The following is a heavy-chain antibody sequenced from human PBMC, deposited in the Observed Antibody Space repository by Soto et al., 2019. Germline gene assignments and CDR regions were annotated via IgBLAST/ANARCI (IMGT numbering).Heavy chain of an antibody. Sequence: EVQLLESGGGLVQPGGSLRLSCAASGFTFSRNAMSWVRQAPGKGPEWVSGISGGGGATYYADSVKGRFTISRDNSKNTLYLQMNSLRAEDTAIYYCAKSEPYGSGSYYFDYWGQGTLVTVSS. D-gene: IGHD1-26*01. V-gene: IGHV3-23*01. CDR1: GFTFSRNA. CDR2: ISGGGGAT. CDR3: AKSEPYGSGSYYFDY. J-gene: IGHJ4*02.